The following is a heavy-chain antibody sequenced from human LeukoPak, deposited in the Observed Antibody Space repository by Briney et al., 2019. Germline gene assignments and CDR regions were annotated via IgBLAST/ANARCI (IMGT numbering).Heavy chain of an antibody. CDR1: GGSFSGYY. CDR3: ARGLVVPAAIRIYYYYGMDV. J-gene: IGHJ6*02. D-gene: IGHD2-2*01. V-gene: IGHV4-34*01. CDR2: INHSGST. Sequence: KPSETLSLTCAVYGGSFSGYYWSWIRQPPGKGLEWIGEINHSGSTNYNPSLKSRVTISVDTSKNQFSLKLSSVTAADTAVYYCARGLVVPAAIRIYYYYGMDVWGQGTTVTVSS.